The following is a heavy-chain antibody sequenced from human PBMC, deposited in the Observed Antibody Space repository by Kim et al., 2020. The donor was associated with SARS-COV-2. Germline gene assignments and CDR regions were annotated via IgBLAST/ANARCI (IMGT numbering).Heavy chain of an antibody. CDR1: GASFSDYS. V-gene: IGHV4-59*01. J-gene: IGHJ6*02. Sequence: SETLSLTCTLSGASFSDYSWTWIRQPPGKGLEWVGSVYHSGRTSYNSSLKSRVTISLDTSKNQISLKVISVTPADSAIYYCARERVIHPKVELRKNYYYYGMGGWGQGTKVTVSS. CDR3: ARERVIHPKVELRKNYYYYGMGG. CDR2: VYHSGRT. D-gene: IGHD1-7*01.